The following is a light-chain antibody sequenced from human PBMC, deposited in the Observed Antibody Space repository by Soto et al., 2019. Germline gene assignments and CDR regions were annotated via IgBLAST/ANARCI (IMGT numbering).Light chain of an antibody. CDR1: QSITTY. J-gene: IGKJ2*01. CDR2: VAS. CDR3: QQSSSIPYT. Sequence: DIQMTQSPSSLSASVGDRVTITCRASQSITTYLNWYQQKPGKAPQLLIYVASSLQSGVPSRFSGSGSGTDFALTISSLHPEDFASYDGQQSSSIPYTFGQGTKLEIK. V-gene: IGKV1-39*01.